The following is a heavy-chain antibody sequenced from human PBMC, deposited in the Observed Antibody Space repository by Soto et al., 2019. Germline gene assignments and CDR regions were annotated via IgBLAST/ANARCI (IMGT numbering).Heavy chain of an antibody. Sequence: PSETLSLTCAFDVGSFSGYYWSCIRHPPGKWLEWIGEINHSGNTNYNPSLKSRVTVSVDTSKNQFSLKLSSVTAADTAVYYCARGFHYDTSPYFLVRRDNPDFEY. D-gene: IGHD3-22*01. CDR1: VGSFSGYY. CDR2: INHSGNT. CDR3: ARGFHYDTSPYFLVRRDNPDFEY. V-gene: IGHV4-34*01. J-gene: IGHJ1*01.